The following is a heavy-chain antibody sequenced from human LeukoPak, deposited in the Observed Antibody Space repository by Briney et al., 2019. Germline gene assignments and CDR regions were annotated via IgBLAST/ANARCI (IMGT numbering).Heavy chain of an antibody. V-gene: IGHV1-8*01. CDR1: GYTFTSYD. D-gene: IGHD2-2*01. CDR3: AIGVVPAARGPNWFDP. CDR2: MNPNSGNT. Sequence: ASVKVSCKASGYTFTSYDINWVRQATGQGLEWMGWMNPNSGNTGYAQKFQGRVTMTRNTSISTAYMELSSLRSEDTAVYYCAIGVVPAARGPNWFDPWGQGTLVTVSS. J-gene: IGHJ5*02.